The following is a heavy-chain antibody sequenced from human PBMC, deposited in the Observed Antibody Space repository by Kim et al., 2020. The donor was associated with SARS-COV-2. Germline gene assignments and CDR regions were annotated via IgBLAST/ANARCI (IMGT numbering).Heavy chain of an antibody. CDR1: GYTFTSYY. CDR2: INPSGGST. J-gene: IGHJ6*02. V-gene: IGHV1-46*01. CDR3: ARSVYDILTGYYIWSGMDV. Sequence: ASVKVSCKASGYTFTSYYMHWVRQAPGQGLEWMGIINPSGGSTSYAQKFQGRVTMTRDTSTSTVYMELSSLRSEDTAVYYCARSVYDILTGYYIWSGMDVWGQGTTVTVSS. D-gene: IGHD3-9*01.